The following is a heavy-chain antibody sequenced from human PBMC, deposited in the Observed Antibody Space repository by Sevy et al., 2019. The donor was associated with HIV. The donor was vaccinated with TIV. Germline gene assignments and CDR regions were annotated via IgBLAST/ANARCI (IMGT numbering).Heavy chain of an antibody. CDR2: IDYSGST. Sequence: SETLSLTCTVSGGSISSYYWSWIRQPPGKGLEWIGYIDYSGSTNYNPSLKSRVTISVDTSKNQFSLRLSSVTAADTSVYYCARLFDGNYYDSSGYYFYYWGQGTLVTVSS. V-gene: IGHV4-59*12. J-gene: IGHJ4*02. D-gene: IGHD3-22*01. CDR3: ARLFDGNYYDSSGYYFYY. CDR1: GGSISSYY.